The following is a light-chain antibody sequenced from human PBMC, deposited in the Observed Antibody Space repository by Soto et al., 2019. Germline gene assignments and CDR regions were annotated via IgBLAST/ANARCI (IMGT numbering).Light chain of an antibody. J-gene: IGLJ1*01. CDR1: SSNIGAGYD. CDR2: GNG. V-gene: IGLV1-40*01. CDR3: QSYDSSLSALYA. Sequence: QSSLTQPPSVSGPPGQRVTISCTGSSSNIGAGYDVHWYQQLPGTAPKLLIYGNGNRPSGVPDRFSGSKSGTSASLAITGLQAEGEADYYCQSYDSSLSALYAFGTGTKVTVL.